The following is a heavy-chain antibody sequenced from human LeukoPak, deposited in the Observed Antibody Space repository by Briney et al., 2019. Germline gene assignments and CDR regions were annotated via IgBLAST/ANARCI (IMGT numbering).Heavy chain of an antibody. Sequence: GASVKVSCKASGYTFTGYYFHWVRQAPGQGLEWMGWINPNSGGTNYAQKFQGRVTMTRDTSSSTVCMELSRLTSDDTAVYYCARDSTMAGPEGIDYWGQGTLVTVSS. D-gene: IGHD5-24*01. CDR1: GYTFTGYY. V-gene: IGHV1-2*02. J-gene: IGHJ4*02. CDR3: ARDSTMAGPEGIDY. CDR2: INPNSGGT.